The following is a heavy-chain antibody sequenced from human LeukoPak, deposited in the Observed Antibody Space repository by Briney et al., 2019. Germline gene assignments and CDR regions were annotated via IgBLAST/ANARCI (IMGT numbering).Heavy chain of an antibody. CDR3: ARALPSSWYYFDY. CDR2: ISRSGSI. D-gene: IGHD6-13*01. Sequence: GGSLRLSCAASGFTFSNYEMNWVRQAPGKGLEWASYISRSGSIYYADSVKGRFTISRDNAKNSLYLQMNSLRAEDTAVYYCARALPSSWYYFDYWGQGTLVTVSS. V-gene: IGHV3-48*03. CDR1: GFTFSNYE. J-gene: IGHJ4*02.